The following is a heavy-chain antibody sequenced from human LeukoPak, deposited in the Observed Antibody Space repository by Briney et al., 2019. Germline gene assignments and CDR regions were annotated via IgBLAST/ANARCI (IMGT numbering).Heavy chain of an antibody. CDR2: MNPNSGDA. J-gene: IGHJ4*01. CDR1: GYSFPSYD. V-gene: IGHV1-8*01. D-gene: IGHD3-22*01. Sequence: ASVRVSCKXSGYSFPSYDINWVRQATGQGLEWMGWMNPNSGDAAYAQKFQGRVTMTRDTSISTAYMELSSLRSEDTAVYYCARVSFDTSGHKINFDYWGHGTLVTVSS. CDR3: ARVSFDTSGHKINFDY.